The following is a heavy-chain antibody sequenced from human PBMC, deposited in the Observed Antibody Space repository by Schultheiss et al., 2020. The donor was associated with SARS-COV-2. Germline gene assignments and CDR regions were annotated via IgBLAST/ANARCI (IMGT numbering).Heavy chain of an antibody. CDR2: IYYSGST. V-gene: IGHV4-38-2*01. CDR1: GYSISSGYY. J-gene: IGHJ2*01. Sequence: SETLSLTCAVSGYSISSGYYWGWIRQPPGKGLEWIGYIYYSGSTNYNPSLKSRVTISVDRSKNQFSLKLSSVTAADTAVYYCARVAVTTFWYFDLWGRGTLVTVSS. CDR3: ARVAVTTFWYFDL. D-gene: IGHD4-17*01.